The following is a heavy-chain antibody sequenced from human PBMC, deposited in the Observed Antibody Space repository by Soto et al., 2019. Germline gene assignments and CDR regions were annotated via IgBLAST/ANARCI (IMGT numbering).Heavy chain of an antibody. D-gene: IGHD4-17*01. Sequence: EVRLVESGGGLVQPGGSLRLSCAASGVTVGNNYMSGGRQAPGKGLEWVSVTYSGGDTRYADSVKGRFTMSRDSTKNTVSLQMDSLRAEDPAVYFCARNVPVTALGYWGQGSLVTVSS. CDR2: TYSGGDT. J-gene: IGHJ1*01. CDR3: ARNVPVTALGY. V-gene: IGHV3-66*01. CDR1: GVTVGNNY.